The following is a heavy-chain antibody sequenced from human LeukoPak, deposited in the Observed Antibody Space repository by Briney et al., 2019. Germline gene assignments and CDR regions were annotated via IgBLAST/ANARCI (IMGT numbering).Heavy chain of an antibody. V-gene: IGHV3-48*03. CDR2: INSSGSTI. CDR3: ARDRYYGSGDFDY. J-gene: IGHJ4*02. Sequence: GGSLRLSCAASGFTFSSYEMNWVRQAPGKGLEWVSYINSSGSTIHYADSVKGRFTISRDNAKNSLHLQMNSLRAEDTAVYYCARDRYYGSGDFDYWGQGTLVTVSS. D-gene: IGHD3-10*01. CDR1: GFTFSSYE.